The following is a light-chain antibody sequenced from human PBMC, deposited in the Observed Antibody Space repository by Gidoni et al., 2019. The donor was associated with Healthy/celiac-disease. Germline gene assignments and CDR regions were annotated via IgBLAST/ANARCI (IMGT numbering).Light chain of an antibody. CDR2: DAS. J-gene: IGKJ1*01. CDR3: RQRCNWPVT. Sequence: TLSLSPAESAAPSCWPIHRVSSYFSCYHQQPGQTPSLLIFDASYTSPGIPARFSGSGSGAAVSLTISSLEPADFSVYYCRQRCNWPVTFGQGTKVEIK. CDR1: HRVSSY. V-gene: IGKV3-11*01.